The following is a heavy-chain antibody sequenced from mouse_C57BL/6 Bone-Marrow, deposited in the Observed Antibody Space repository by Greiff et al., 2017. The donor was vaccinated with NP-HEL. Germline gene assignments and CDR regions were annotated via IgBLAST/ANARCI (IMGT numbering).Heavy chain of an antibody. D-gene: IGHD1-1*02. V-gene: IGHV3-6*01. CDR2: ISYDGSN. Sequence: GYISYDGSNNYNPSLKNRISITRDTSKNQFFLKLNSVTTEDTATYYCARCGKGGFAYWGQGTLVTVSA. J-gene: IGHJ3*01. CDR3: ARCGKGGFAY.